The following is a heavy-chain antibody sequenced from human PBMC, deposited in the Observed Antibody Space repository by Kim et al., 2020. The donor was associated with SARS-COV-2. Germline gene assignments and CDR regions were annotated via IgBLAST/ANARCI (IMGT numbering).Heavy chain of an antibody. CDR3: AKEVVVVVAATYNWFDP. J-gene: IGHJ5*02. Sequence: GGSLRLSCAASGFTFSSYAMSWVRQAPGKGLEWVSAISGSGGSTYYADSVKGRFTISRDNSKNTLYLQMNSLRAEDTAVYYCAKEVVVVVAATYNWFDPWGQGTLVTVSS. V-gene: IGHV3-23*01. CDR1: GFTFSSYA. D-gene: IGHD2-15*01. CDR2: ISGSGGST.